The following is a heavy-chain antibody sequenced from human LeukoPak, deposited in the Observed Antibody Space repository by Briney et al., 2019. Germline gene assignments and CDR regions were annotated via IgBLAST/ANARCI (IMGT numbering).Heavy chain of an antibody. D-gene: IGHD1-14*01. J-gene: IGHJ4*02. CDR3: ARVQGGGFRTADY. V-gene: IGHV3-30*04. CDR2: ILENGSYQ. CDR1: GFTFSNYI. Sequence: GGSLRLSCAASGFTFSNYIMHWVRQAPGKGLDWVAVILENGSYQYYADSVKGRFTISRDNSKNTLFLQMNSLRDEDTAIYYCARVQGGGFRTADYWGQGTLVTVSS.